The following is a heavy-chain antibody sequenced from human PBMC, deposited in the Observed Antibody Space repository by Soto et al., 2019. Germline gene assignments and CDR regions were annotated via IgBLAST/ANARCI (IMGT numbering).Heavy chain of an antibody. V-gene: IGHV3-30*18. CDR2: ISYDGSNK. CDR3: AKDPGFGAYYYYGMDV. D-gene: IGHD3-10*01. CDR1: GFTFSSYG. J-gene: IGHJ6*02. Sequence: GGSLRLSCAASGFTFSSYGMHWVRQAPGKGLEWVAVISYDGSNKYYADSVKGRFTISRDNSKNTLYLQMNSLRAEDTAVYYCAKDPGFGAYYYYGMDVWGQGTTVTVSS.